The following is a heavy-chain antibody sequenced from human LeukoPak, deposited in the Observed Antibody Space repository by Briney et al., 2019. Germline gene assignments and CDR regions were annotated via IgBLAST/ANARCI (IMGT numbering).Heavy chain of an antibody. CDR2: FDPEDGET. CDR3: ATIGFTMVRGGKTYYYYGMDV. Sequence: ASVKVSCKVSGYTLTELSMHWVRQAPGKGLEWMGGFDPEDGETIYAQKVEGRVTMTEDTSTDTAYMELSSLRSEDTAVYYCATIGFTMVRGGKTYYYYGMDVWGQGTTVTVSS. CDR1: GYTLTELS. J-gene: IGHJ6*02. V-gene: IGHV1-24*01. D-gene: IGHD3-10*01.